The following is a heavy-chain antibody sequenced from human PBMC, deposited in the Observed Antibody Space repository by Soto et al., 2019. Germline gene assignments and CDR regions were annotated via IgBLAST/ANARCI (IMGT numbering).Heavy chain of an antibody. J-gene: IGHJ6*02. CDR1: GFTFSSYA. CDR3: ARELDDFWSGYPPYYYYGMDV. V-gene: IGHV3-30-3*01. CDR2: ISYDGSNK. Sequence: PGGSLRLSCAASGFTFSSYAMHWVRQAPGKGLEWVAVISYDGSNKYYADSVKGRFTISRDNSKNTLYLQMNSLRAEDTAVYYCARELDDFWSGYPPYYYYGMDVWGQGTTVTVSS. D-gene: IGHD3-3*01.